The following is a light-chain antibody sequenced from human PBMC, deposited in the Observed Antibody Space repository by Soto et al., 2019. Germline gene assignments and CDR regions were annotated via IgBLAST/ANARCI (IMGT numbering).Light chain of an antibody. CDR2: TND. J-gene: IGLJ1*01. V-gene: IGLV1-44*01. CDR1: SSNIESNT. CDR3: LAWDYSRNGNL. Sequence: QSVLTQPPSASGTPGQRVTISCSGSSSNIESNTVYWYQQLPGMAPRLLIHTNDRRPSGVPDRFSGSKSGTSASLAISGLQSEDEADYYCLAWDYSRNGNLFGTGTKVTAL.